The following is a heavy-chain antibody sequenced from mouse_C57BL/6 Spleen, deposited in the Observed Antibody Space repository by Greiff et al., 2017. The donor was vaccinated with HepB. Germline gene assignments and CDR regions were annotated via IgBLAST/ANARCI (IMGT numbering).Heavy chain of an antibody. J-gene: IGHJ4*01. V-gene: IGHV1-72*01. D-gene: IGHD2-4*01. Sequence: QVQLKQPGAELVKPGASVKLSCKASGYTFTSYWMHWVKQRPGRGLEWIGRIDPNSGGTKYNEKFKSKATLTVDKPSSTAYMQLSSLTSEDSAVYYCASGYYDYPYYAMDYWGQGTSVTVSS. CDR2: IDPNSGGT. CDR3: ASGYYDYPYYAMDY. CDR1: GYTFTSYW.